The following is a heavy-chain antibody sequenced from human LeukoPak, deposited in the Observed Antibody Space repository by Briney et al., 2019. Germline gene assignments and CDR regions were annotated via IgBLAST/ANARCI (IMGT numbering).Heavy chain of an antibody. CDR1: GGSFSGYY. D-gene: IGHD3-22*01. V-gene: IGHV4-34*01. CDR2: INHSGST. J-gene: IGHJ5*02. CDR3: ARGAYYYESSGYFEAQVMNWFDP. Sequence: SETLSLTCAVYGGSFSGYYWSWIRQPPGKGLEWIGEINHSGSTNYNPSLKSRVTISVDTSKNQFSLKLTSVTAADTAVYYCARGAYYYESSGYFEAQVMNWFDPWGQGTLVTVSS.